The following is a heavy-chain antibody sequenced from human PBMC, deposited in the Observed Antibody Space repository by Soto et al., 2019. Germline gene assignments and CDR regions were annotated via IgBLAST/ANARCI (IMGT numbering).Heavy chain of an antibody. D-gene: IGHD6-13*01. CDR3: ARDPGYSSSWYRVDY. CDR2: IYYSGST. Sequence: QVQLQESGPGLVKPSQTLSLTCTVSGGSISSGGYYWSGIRQHPGKGLEWIGYIYYSGSTYYNPSLKSRVTISVDTSKNQFSLKLSSVTAADTAVYYCARDPGYSSSWYRVDYWGQGTLVTVSS. CDR1: GGSISSGGYY. J-gene: IGHJ4*02. V-gene: IGHV4-31*03.